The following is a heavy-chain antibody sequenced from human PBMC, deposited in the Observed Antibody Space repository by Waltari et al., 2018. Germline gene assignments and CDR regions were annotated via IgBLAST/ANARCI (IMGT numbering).Heavy chain of an antibody. J-gene: IGHJ4*02. V-gene: IGHV1-2*02. Sequence: QVQLVQSGAELKKPGASVTVSCQTSGYAFFSFNIHWVRQAPGQGLEWMGWINPNSGDTNYAQKFQGRVTMTRDTSISTAYMELSRLRSDDTADDTAVYYCARESSYDSWGYHYPLGHWGQGALVIVSS. CDR3: ARESSYDSWGYHYPLGH. CDR1: GYAFFSFN. CDR2: INPNSGDT. D-gene: IGHD3-22*01.